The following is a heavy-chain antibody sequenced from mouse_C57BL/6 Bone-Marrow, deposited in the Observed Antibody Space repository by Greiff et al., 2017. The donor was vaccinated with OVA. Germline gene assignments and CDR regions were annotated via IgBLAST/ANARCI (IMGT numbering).Heavy chain of an antibody. Sequence: QVQLKESGAELARPGASVKLSCKASGYTFTSYGISWVKQRTGQGLEWIGEIYPRSGNTYYNEKFKGKATLTADKSSSTAYMEHCSLTSEDSAVCYCASGTTVVPTFAYWGQGALVTVSA. J-gene: IGHJ3*01. CDR1: GYTFTSYG. CDR3: ASGTTVVPTFAY. D-gene: IGHD1-1*01. V-gene: IGHV1-81*01. CDR2: IYPRSGNT.